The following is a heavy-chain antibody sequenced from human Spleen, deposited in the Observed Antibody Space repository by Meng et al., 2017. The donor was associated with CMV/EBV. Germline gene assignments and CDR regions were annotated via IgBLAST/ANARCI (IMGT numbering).Heavy chain of an antibody. D-gene: IGHD1-26*01. Sequence: GESLKISCAASGFTFSSYAMSWVRQAPGKGLEWVSAISGSGGSTYYADSVKGRFTISRDNSKNTLYLQMNSLRAEDTAVYYCAKDHAISGNYYADGFDIWGQGTMVTVSS. V-gene: IGHV3-23*01. CDR2: ISGSGGST. CDR1: GFTFSSYA. CDR3: AKDHAISGNYYADGFDI. J-gene: IGHJ3*02.